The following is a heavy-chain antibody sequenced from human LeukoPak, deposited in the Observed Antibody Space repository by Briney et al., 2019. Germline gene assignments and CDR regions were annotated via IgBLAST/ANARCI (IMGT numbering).Heavy chain of an antibody. CDR1: GFTFSSYS. CDR2: ISSSSSYI. J-gene: IGHJ6*03. V-gene: IGHV3-21*01. Sequence: GGSLRLSCAASGFTFSSYSMNWVRQAPGKGLEWVSSISSSSSYIYYADSVKGRFTISRDNAKNSLYLQMNSLRAEDTAVYYCARCRDGYIYYYYYYMDVWGKGTTVTVSS. D-gene: IGHD5-24*01. CDR3: ARCRDGYIYYYYYYMDV.